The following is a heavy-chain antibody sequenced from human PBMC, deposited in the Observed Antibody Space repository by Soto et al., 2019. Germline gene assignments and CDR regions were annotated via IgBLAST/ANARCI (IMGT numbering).Heavy chain of an antibody. CDR1: GGSISSYY. CDR3: ARRYGGNFDY. D-gene: IGHD1-26*01. V-gene: IGHV4-59*01. J-gene: IGHJ4*02. CDR2: IYYNGST. Sequence: SETLSLTCTVSGGSISSYYWSWIRQPPGKGLEWIGYIYYNGSTNYNPSHKSRITKTVDTSKNHFSLKLSYVTVADTAVYYCARRYGGNFDYWGQGTLVTVSS.